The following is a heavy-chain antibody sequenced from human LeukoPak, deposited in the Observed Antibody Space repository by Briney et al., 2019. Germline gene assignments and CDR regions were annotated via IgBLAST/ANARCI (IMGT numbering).Heavy chain of an antibody. Sequence: MPSETLSLTCTVSGGSISSYYWSWIRQPPGKGLEWIGHIYYSGSTNYNPSLKSRVTISVDTSKNQFSLKLSSVTAADTAVYYCARRRDFDWLLSEYYFDYWGQGTLVTVSS. D-gene: IGHD3-9*01. CDR3: ARRRDFDWLLSEYYFDY. J-gene: IGHJ4*02. CDR2: IYYSGST. CDR1: GGSISSYY. V-gene: IGHV4-59*01.